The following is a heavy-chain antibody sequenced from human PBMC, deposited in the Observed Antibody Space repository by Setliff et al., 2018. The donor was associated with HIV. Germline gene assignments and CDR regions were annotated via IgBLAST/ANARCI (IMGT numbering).Heavy chain of an antibody. CDR3: ARDREYYYDNSGSPSFDY. D-gene: IGHD3-22*01. CDR1: GGSISTDY. V-gene: IGHV4-4*07. CDR2: IQTSEGT. Sequence: TSETLSLTCTVSGGSISTDYWTWVRQSAGKGLEWIGRIQTSEGTKYNPSLNSRVTVSIDTPKNQFSLDLTSVTAADTAVYYCARDREYYYDNSGSPSFDYWGQGTLVTVSS. J-gene: IGHJ4*02.